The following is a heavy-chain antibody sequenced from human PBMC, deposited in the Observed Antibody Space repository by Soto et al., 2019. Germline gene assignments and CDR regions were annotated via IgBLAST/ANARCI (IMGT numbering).Heavy chain of an antibody. J-gene: IGHJ4*02. CDR2: ISWNSGTI. Sequence: DVQLVESGGGLVQPGRSLRLSCAASGFTFDDYAMHWVRQAPGKGLEWVTGISWNSGTIGYADSVKGRFTISRDNAKNSLYLQMNSLRTEDTALNYCARDVWSRASGPPDSWGQGTLVTVSS. CDR3: ARDVWSRASGPPDS. CDR1: GFTFDDYA. V-gene: IGHV3-9*01. D-gene: IGHD3-10*01.